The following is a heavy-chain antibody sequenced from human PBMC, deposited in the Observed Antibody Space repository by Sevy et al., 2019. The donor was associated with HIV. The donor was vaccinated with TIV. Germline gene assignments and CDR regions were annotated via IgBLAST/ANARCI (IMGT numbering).Heavy chain of an antibody. CDR3: ARGFPNYYDSSTSIYYFDY. Sequence: ASVKVSCKSSGYTFSSYDINWVRQATGQGLEWMGWMNPKTGNTGYAQNFQGRVTMTRDTSTSTAYMELNSLSFEDTAVYYCARGFPNYYDSSTSIYYFDYWGQGSLVTVSS. V-gene: IGHV1-8*01. D-gene: IGHD3-22*01. CDR2: MNPKTGNT. J-gene: IGHJ4*02. CDR1: GYTFSSYD.